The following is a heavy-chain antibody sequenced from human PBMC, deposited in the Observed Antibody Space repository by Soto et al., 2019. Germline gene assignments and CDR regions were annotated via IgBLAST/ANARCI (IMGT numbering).Heavy chain of an antibody. CDR1: GDSIRSYF. CDR2: IPYSGGP. CDR3: ASSKMGLISVLET. J-gene: IGHJ5*02. Sequence: SETLSLTCNVSGDSIRSYFWSWIRQPPGKGPEWIGYIPYSGGPTYNPSLKSRVTISIDTSKKQFSLKMTSVTAADTAVYYCASSKMGLISVLETWGQGTLVTVSS. D-gene: IGHD2-8*01. V-gene: IGHV4-59*01.